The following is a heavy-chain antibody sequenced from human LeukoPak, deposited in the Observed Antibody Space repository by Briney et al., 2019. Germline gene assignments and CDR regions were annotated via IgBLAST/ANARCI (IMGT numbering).Heavy chain of an antibody. CDR1: GFIFLSYA. Sequence: GGSLRLSCTASGFIFLSYAMSWVPQAPGKGLECVSGISGSGGSTYYADSVKGRFTISRDNSKNTLYLEMNNLRAEDTAVYYCTKRMIQGVPDAFDIWGQGTMVTVSS. CDR3: TKRMIQGVPDAFDI. J-gene: IGHJ3*02. V-gene: IGHV3-23*01. CDR2: ISGSGGST. D-gene: IGHD3-10*01.